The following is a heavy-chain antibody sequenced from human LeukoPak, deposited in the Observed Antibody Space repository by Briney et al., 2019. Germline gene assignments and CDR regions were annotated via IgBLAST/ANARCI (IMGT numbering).Heavy chain of an antibody. J-gene: IGHJ4*02. CDR2: TYYRSKWSN. D-gene: IGHD2-2*02. Sequence: SQTLSLTCAISGDSVSSNSAAWNWIRQSPSRGLEWLRRTYYRSKWSNDYAASVKSRIIINPDTSKNQFSLQVRSVTPEDTAVYYCARSNAGYIDYWGQGTLVTVPS. CDR3: ARSNAGYIDY. V-gene: IGHV6-1*01. CDR1: GDSVSSNSAA.